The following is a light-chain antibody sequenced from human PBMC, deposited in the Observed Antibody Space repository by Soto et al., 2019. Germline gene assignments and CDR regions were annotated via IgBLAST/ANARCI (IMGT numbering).Light chain of an antibody. Sequence: ALTQPASVSGSPGQSITISCTGTSGDIGSYNRVSWYQQHPRKAPKLIIYEVTDRPSGVSNRFSGSKSGNTASLTISGLQAEDEAEYYCSSYTNINTTACVFGTGTKVTVL. V-gene: IGLV2-14*01. CDR1: SGDIGSYNR. CDR3: SSYTNINTTACV. J-gene: IGLJ1*01. CDR2: EVT.